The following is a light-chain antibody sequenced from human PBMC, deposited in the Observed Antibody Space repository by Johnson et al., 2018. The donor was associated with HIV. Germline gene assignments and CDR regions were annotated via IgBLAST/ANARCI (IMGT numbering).Light chain of an antibody. V-gene: IGLV1-51*02. Sequence: QSVLTQSPSVSAAPGQKVTISCSGSSSNIGRNYVSWYQQLPGTAPKLLIYENHKRPSGIPDRFSGSKSGTSATLGITGLQTGDEADYYCGTWDSSLSAGFYVFGAATKVAVL. CDR2: ENH. CDR3: GTWDSSLSAGFYV. J-gene: IGLJ1*01. CDR1: SSNIGRNY.